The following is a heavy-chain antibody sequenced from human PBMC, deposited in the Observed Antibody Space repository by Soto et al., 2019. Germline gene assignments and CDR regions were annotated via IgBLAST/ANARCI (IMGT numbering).Heavy chain of an antibody. CDR3: ARPFGELLYNWFDP. J-gene: IGHJ5*02. CDR2: IYYSGST. CDR1: GGSISSSGYY. V-gene: IGHV4-39*01. Sequence: PSETLSLTCTVSGGSISSSGYYWGWIRQPPGKGLEWIGSIYYSGSTYYNPSLKSRVTISVDTSKNQFSLKLSSVTAADTAVYYCARPFGELLYNWFDPWGQGTLVTVSS. D-gene: IGHD3-10*01.